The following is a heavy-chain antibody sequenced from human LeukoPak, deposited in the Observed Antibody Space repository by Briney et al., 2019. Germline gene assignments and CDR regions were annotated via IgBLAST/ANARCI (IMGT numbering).Heavy chain of an antibody. CDR2: INPNSGGT. V-gene: IGHV1-2*02. Sequence: GASVKVSCKASGYTFTGYYMHWVRQAPGQGLEWMGWINPNSGGTNYAQKFQGRVTMTRDTSISTAYMELSRLRSDDTAVYYCARASWYSSKRHYFDYWGQGTLVTVSS. J-gene: IGHJ4*02. CDR1: GYTFTGYY. CDR3: ARASWYSSKRHYFDY. D-gene: IGHD6-19*01.